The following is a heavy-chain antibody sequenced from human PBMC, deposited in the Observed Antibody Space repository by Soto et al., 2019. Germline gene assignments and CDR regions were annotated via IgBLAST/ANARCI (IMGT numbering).Heavy chain of an antibody. Sequence: QVQLVQSGAEVKKPGSSVKVSCKASGGTFSSYAISWVRQAPGQGLEWMGGIIPIFGTANYAQKFQGRVTITADESTSTAYMELSSLRSEDTAXXXXXXXXDTAIRRWFDPWGQGTLVXXSS. V-gene: IGHV1-69*01. CDR2: IIPIFGTA. D-gene: IGHD5-18*01. J-gene: IGHJ5*02. CDR1: GGTFSSYA. CDR3: XXXXDTAIRRWFDP.